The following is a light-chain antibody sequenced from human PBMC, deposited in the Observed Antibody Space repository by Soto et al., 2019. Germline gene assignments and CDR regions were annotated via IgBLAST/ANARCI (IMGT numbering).Light chain of an antibody. CDR2: AAS. CDR3: QQSFSDPPLS. J-gene: IGKJ4*01. Sequence: DIQLTQSPSSLSASVGDRVTITCRASQSVTTYLNWYQQKPGKAPKLLISAASSLRAGVPSRFSGSGSGTVFTLTINSRHPEDFATYYCQQSFSDPPLSFGGGTRVEVK. CDR1: QSVTTY. V-gene: IGKV1-39*01.